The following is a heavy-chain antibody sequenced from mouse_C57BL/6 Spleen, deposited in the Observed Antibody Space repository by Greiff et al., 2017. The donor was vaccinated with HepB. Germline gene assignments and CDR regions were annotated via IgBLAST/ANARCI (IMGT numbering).Heavy chain of an antibody. D-gene: IGHD1-1*01. CDR3: ARHTTVVARNYFDY. J-gene: IGHJ2*01. V-gene: IGHV5-17*01. Sequence: EVMLVESGGGLVKPGGSLKLSCAASGFTFSDYGMHWVRQAPEKGLEWVAYISSGSSTIYYADTVKGRFTISRDNAKNTLFLQMTSLRSEDTAMYYCARHTTVVARNYFDYWGQGTTLTVSS. CDR1: GFTFSDYG. CDR2: ISSGSSTI.